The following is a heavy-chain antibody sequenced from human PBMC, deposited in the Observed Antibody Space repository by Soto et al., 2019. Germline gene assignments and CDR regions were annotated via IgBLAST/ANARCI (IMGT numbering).Heavy chain of an antibody. V-gene: IGHV4-30-4*01. D-gene: IGHD6-13*01. J-gene: IGHJ6*02. CDR2: IYYSGST. CDR1: GGSISSGDYY. CDR3: ARAGNPRAYYYYGMDV. Sequence: QVQLQESGPGLVKPSQTLSLTCTVSGGSISSGDYYWSWIRQPPGKGLEWIGYIYYSGSTYYNPSLKSRVTISVDTSKNQFSLKLSSVTAADTAVYYCARAGNPRAYYYYGMDVWGQGTTVTVSS.